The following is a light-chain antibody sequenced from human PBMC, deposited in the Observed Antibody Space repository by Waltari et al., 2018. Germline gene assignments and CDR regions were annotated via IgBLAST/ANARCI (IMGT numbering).Light chain of an antibody. J-gene: IGLJ2*01. CDR3: CSYAGTYTVL. V-gene: IGLV2-11*01. CDR1: SNDVGAYNH. Sequence: QSALTQPRSVSGSPGQSVTFSCTGTSNDVGAYNHVSWAQQSPGKAPKLIIYDVFNRPSGVPDRFSGSKSGNTASLTISGLQAADEADYYCCSYAGTYTVLFGGGTKLTVL. CDR2: DVF.